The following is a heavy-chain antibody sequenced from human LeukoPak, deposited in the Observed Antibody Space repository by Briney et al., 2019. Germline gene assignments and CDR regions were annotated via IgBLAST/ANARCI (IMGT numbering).Heavy chain of an antibody. CDR2: IYTSGST. CDR3: ARGGIASRPSCWFDP. D-gene: IGHD6-6*01. J-gene: IGHJ5*02. V-gene: IGHV4-61*02. Sequence: PSETLSLTCTVSGGSISSGSYYWSWIRQPAGKGLEWIGRIYTSGSTNYNPSLKSRVTISVDTSKNQFSLKLSSVTAADTAVYYCARGGIASRPSCWFDPWGQGTQVTVSS. CDR1: GGSISSGSYY.